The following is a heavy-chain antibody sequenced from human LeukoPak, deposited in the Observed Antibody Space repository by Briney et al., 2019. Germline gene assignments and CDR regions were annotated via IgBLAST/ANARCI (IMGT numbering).Heavy chain of an antibody. Sequence: SETLCLTCTVSGGSVSSFYWSWLRQPPGKELQWIGNVYNSGTTNYNPALKRRVTISVDTSKKLLSLQLRSVTAADTAVYYCARHRFASVVILDHWGQGALVTVSS. D-gene: IGHD3-22*01. CDR3: ARHRFASVVILDH. CDR2: VYNSGTT. CDR1: GGSVSSFY. J-gene: IGHJ4*02. V-gene: IGHV4-59*08.